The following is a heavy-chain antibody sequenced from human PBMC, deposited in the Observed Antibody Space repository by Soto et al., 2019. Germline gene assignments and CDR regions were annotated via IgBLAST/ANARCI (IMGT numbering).Heavy chain of an antibody. J-gene: IGHJ5*02. CDR3: EREVLLSGFGP. CDR2: INAGNGNT. V-gene: IGHV1-3*01. CDR1: GYTFTSYA. D-gene: IGHD3-10*01. Sequence: GASVKVSCKASGYTFTSYAMHWVRQAPGQRLEWMGWINAGNGNTKYSQKFQGRVTITRDTSASTAYMELSSLRSVGTAVYSGEREVLLSGFGPWGQGSLLSVAS.